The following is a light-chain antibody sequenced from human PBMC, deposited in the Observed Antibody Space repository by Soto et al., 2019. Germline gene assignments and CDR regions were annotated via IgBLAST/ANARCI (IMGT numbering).Light chain of an antibody. CDR1: QSVSSY. CDR2: DAS. J-gene: IGKJ4*02. V-gene: IGKV3-11*01. Sequence: EIVLTQSPATLSLSPGERAALSCRASQSVSSYLAWNQQKPGQAPRLLIYDASKRAPGIPARLTASGSRTDFTLTISSLEPEDFSVYFCHQRSVLPSTCGGRTKVEI. CDR3: HQRSVLPST.